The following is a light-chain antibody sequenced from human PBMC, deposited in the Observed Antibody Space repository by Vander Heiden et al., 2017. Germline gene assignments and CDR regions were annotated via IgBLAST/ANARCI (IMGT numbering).Light chain of an antibody. Sequence: DIQMTQSPPSLSASLGDRVTITCRASQTIADYLHWYQQKLEKAPKLLIFAASTLASGVPSRFSGSGSGTEFTLTISSRQPEDFAVYYCQQRDSSPLTFGGGTKVDIK. CDR1: QTIADY. V-gene: IGKV1-39*01. CDR2: AAS. CDR3: QQRDSSPLT. J-gene: IGKJ4*01.